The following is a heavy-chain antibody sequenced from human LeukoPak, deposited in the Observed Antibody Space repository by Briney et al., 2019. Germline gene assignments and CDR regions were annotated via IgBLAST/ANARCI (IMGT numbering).Heavy chain of an antibody. J-gene: IGHJ4*02. CDR2: ISSSSSYI. Sequence: PGGSLRLSCVASGFTFSHYSMNWVRQAPGKGLEWVSSISSSSSYIYYADSVKGRFTISRDNAKNSLYLQMNSLRAEDTAVFYCAREGGILTGSLPYYFDYWGQGTLVTVSS. V-gene: IGHV3-21*01. D-gene: IGHD3-9*01. CDR1: GFTFSHYS. CDR3: AREGGILTGSLPYYFDY.